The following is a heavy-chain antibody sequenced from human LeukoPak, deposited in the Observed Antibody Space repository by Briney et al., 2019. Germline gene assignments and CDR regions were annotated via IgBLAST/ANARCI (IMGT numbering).Heavy chain of an antibody. CDR1: GGSISSGSYY. Sequence: PPQTLSLTCTVSGGSISSGSYYWSWIRQPARKGLEWIGRIHTSGGTNYNPSLKSRVTMSVDTSKNQFSLKLSSVTAADTAVYYCARDKYYYDSSASIRFDYWGQGTLVTVSS. CDR3: ARDKYYYDSSASIRFDY. D-gene: IGHD3-22*01. J-gene: IGHJ4*02. V-gene: IGHV4-61*02. CDR2: IHTSGGT.